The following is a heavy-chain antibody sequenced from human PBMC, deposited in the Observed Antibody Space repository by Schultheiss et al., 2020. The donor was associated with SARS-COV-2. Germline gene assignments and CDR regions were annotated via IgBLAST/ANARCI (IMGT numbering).Heavy chain of an antibody. D-gene: IGHD3-3*01. CDR2: ISSSSSYT. Sequence: GGSLRLSCAASGFTFSDYYMSWIRQAPGKGLEWVSYISSSSSYTNYADSVKGRFTISRDNSKNTLYLQMNSLRAEDTAVYYCAKEAGGFLNWGQGTLVTVSS. CDR3: AKEAGGFLN. J-gene: IGHJ4*02. V-gene: IGHV3-11*05. CDR1: GFTFSDYY.